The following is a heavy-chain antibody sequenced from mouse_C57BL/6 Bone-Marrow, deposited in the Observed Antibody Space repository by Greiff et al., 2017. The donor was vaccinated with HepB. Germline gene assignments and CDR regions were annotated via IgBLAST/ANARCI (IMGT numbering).Heavy chain of an antibody. CDR3: ARNYYGSSYLSWFAY. Sequence: QAQLQQPGAELVRPGSSVKLSCKASGYTFTSYWMDWVKQRPGQGLEWIGNIYPSDSETHYNQKFKDKATLTVDKSSSTAYMQLSSLTSEDSAVYYCARNYYGSSYLSWFAYWGQGTLVTVSA. V-gene: IGHV1-61*01. CDR1: GYTFTSYW. J-gene: IGHJ3*01. CDR2: IYPSDSET. D-gene: IGHD1-1*01.